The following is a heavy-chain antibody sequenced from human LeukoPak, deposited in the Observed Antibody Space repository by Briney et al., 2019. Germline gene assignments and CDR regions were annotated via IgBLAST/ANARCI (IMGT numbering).Heavy chain of an antibody. CDR1: GFTFSSYA. CDR3: ARGSGQWPYY. CDR2: ISGSGDST. V-gene: IGHV3-23*01. Sequence: PGGSLRLSCAASGFTFSSYAMSWVRQAPGKGLEWVSAISGSGDSTYYADSVKGRFTISRDNSKNTLYLQMNSLRAEDTAVYYCARGSGQWPYYWGQGTLVTVSS. D-gene: IGHD6-19*01. J-gene: IGHJ4*02.